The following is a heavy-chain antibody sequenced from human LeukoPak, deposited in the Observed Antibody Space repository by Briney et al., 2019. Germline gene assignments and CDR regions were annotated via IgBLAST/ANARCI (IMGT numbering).Heavy chain of an antibody. D-gene: IGHD5-18*01. CDR2: IYYTGST. V-gene: IGHV4-59*01. CDR3: AIETTERGYSYGLQPHYYYYYMDV. CDR1: GGSISSYY. J-gene: IGHJ6*03. Sequence: PSETLSLTCTVSGGSISSYYWSWIRLPPGKGLEWIGYIYYTGSTNSNPSLKSRVTISVDTSKNQFSLKLSSVTAADTAVYYCAIETTERGYSYGLQPHYYYYYMDVWGKGTTVTVSS.